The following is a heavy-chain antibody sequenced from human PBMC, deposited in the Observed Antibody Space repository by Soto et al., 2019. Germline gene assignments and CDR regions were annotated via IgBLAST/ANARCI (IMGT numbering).Heavy chain of an antibody. D-gene: IGHD4-17*01. CDR3: ARDHDYGNYFFRMDV. CDR1: GLTFRSYW. V-gene: IGHV3-74*01. Sequence: PGGSLRLSCAASGLTFRSYWMHWVRQAPGKGLVWVSRINSDGSSTSYADSVRGRFTISRDNAKNTLYLQVNSLRAEDTAVYYCARDHDYGNYFFRMDVWGQGTTVTVSS. J-gene: IGHJ6*02. CDR2: INSDGSST.